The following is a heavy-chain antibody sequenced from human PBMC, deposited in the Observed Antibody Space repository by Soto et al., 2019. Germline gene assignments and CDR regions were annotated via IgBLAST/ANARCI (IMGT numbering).Heavy chain of an antibody. CDR2: IWYDGSNK. CDR3: ARPGWSEDVYYYGMDV. V-gene: IGHV3-33*01. Sequence: PGGSLRLSCAASGFTFSSYGMHWVRQAPGKGLEWVAVIWYDGSNKYYADSVKGRFTISRGNSKNTLYLQMNSLRAEDTAVYYCARPGWSEDVYYYGMDVWGQGTTVTVSS. CDR1: GFTFSSYG. D-gene: IGHD6-19*01. J-gene: IGHJ6*02.